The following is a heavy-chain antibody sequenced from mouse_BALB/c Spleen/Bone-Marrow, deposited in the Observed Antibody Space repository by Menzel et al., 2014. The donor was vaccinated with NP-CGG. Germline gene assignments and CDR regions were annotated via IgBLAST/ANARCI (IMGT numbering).Heavy chain of an antibody. Sequence: QVQLQQSGVELVRPGTSVKVSCKASGYAFTNYWIERVKQRPGQGLEWIGVINPGSGGINYNEKFKGKATLTADKSSNTAYMQLSGLTSDDSAVYFCARELGRGFAYWGQGTLVTVSA. CDR3: ARELGRGFAY. V-gene: IGHV1-54*01. J-gene: IGHJ3*01. CDR1: GYAFTNYW. CDR2: INPGSGGI. D-gene: IGHD4-1*01.